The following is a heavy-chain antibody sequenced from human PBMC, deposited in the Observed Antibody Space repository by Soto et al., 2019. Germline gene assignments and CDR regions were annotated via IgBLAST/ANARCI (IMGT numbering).Heavy chain of an antibody. Sequence: EVQLVESGGGLVQPGGSLRLSCAASGFTFSSYWMHWVRQAPGKGLVWVPRINSDGSSTSYADSVKGRFTISRDNAKNTLYLQMNSLRAEDTAVYYCARDRDFGRRGAFDIWGQGTMVTVSS. CDR3: ARDRDFGRRGAFDI. J-gene: IGHJ3*02. D-gene: IGHD3-3*01. CDR1: GFTFSSYW. CDR2: INSDGSST. V-gene: IGHV3-74*01.